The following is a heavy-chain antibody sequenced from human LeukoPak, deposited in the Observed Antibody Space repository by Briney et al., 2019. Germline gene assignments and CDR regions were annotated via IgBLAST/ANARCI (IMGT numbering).Heavy chain of an antibody. Sequence: SETLSLTCAVYGGSFSGYYWSWIRQPPGKGLEWIGEINHSGSTNYSPSLKSRVTISVDTSKNQFSLKLSSVTAADTAVYYCARVLVSRGGPNDPWGQGTLVTVSS. CDR2: INHSGST. D-gene: IGHD2-8*01. V-gene: IGHV4-34*01. CDR1: GGSFSGYY. J-gene: IGHJ5*02. CDR3: ARVLVSRGGPNDP.